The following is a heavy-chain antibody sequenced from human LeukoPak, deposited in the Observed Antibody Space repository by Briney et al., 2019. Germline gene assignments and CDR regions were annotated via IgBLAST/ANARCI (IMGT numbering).Heavy chain of an antibody. CDR2: INPNSGGT. CDR1: GYTFTGYY. V-gene: IGHV1-2*02. Sequence: ASVKVSCKASGYTFTGYYMHWVRQAPGQGLEWMGWINPNSGGTNYAQKFRGRVTMTRDTSISTAYMELSRLRSDDTAVYYCARAVVTMVRGALGYWGQGTLVTVSS. D-gene: IGHD3-10*01. CDR3: ARAVVTMVRGALGY. J-gene: IGHJ4*02.